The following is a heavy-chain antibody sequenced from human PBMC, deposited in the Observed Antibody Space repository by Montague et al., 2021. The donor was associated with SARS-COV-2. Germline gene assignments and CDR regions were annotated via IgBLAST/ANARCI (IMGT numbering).Heavy chain of an antibody. CDR3: ARMVAVTTSFDY. D-gene: IGHD4-17*01. CDR1: GFSLSTSGMC. CDR2: IDWDDDK. J-gene: IGHJ4*02. Sequence: PALVKPTQTLTLTCTFSGFSLSTSGMCVSWIRQPPGKALEWPARIDWDDDKYYSTSLKTRLTISKDTPKNQVVLTMTNMDPVDTATYYCARMVAVTTSFDYWGQGTLVTVSS. V-gene: IGHV2-70*11.